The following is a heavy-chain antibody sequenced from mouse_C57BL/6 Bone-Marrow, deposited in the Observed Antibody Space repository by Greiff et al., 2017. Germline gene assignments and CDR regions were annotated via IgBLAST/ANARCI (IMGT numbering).Heavy chain of an antibody. V-gene: IGHV5-16*01. D-gene: IGHD2-4*01. CDR1: GFTFSDYY. Sequence: EVKLVESEGGLVQPGSSMKLSCTASGFTFSDYYMAWVRQVPEKGLEWVANINYDGSSTYYLDSLKSRFIISRDNAKNILYLQMSSLKSEDTATYYCARVRVYYDYDGVWWYFDVWGTGTTVTVSS. CDR2: INYDGSST. CDR3: ARVRVYYDYDGVWWYFDV. J-gene: IGHJ1*03.